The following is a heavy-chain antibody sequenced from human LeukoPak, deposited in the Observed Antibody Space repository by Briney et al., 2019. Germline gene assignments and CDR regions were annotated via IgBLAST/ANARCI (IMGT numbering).Heavy chain of an antibody. CDR2: INPNSGGT. V-gene: IGHV1-2*02. J-gene: IGHJ4*02. CDR3: ARDLDIAVAGYFDY. CDR1: GYTFTGYY. Sequence: ASVKVSCKASGYTFTGYYMRWVRQAPGQGLEWMGWINPNSGGTNYAQKFQGRVTMTRDTFISTAYMELSRLRSDDTAVYYCARDLDIAVAGYFDYWGQGTLVTVSS. D-gene: IGHD6-19*01.